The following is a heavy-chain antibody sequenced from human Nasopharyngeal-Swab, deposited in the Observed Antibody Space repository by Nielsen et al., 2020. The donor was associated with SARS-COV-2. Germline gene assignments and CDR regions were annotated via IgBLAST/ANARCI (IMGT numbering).Heavy chain of an antibody. J-gene: IGHJ4*02. V-gene: IGHV4-59*08. CDR1: GGSISSYY. D-gene: IGHD6-13*01. Sequence: SETLSLTCTVSGGSISSYYWSWIRQPPGKGLEWIGYIYYSGSTYYNPSLKSRVTISVDTSKNQFSLKLSSVTAADTAVYYCARHTDRIAAFDYWGQGTLVTVSS. CDR3: ARHTDRIAAFDY. CDR2: IYYSGST.